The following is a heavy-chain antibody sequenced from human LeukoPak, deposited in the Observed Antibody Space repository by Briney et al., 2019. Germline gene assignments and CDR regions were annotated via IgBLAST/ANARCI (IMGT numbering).Heavy chain of an antibody. Sequence: GASVKVSCKASGGTFSSYAISWVRQAPGQGLEWMGGIIPIFGTANYAQKFQGRVTITTDESTSTAYMELSSLRSEDTAVYYCARAPSLMVRGLIISEWFDPWGQGTLVTVSS. D-gene: IGHD3-10*01. CDR1: GGTFSSYA. J-gene: IGHJ5*02. V-gene: IGHV1-69*05. CDR3: ARAPSLMVRGLIISEWFDP. CDR2: IIPIFGTA.